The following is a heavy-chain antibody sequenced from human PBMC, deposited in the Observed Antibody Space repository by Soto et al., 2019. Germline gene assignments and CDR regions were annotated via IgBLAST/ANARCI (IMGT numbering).Heavy chain of an antibody. J-gene: IGHJ3*02. CDR1: GYSFTSYW. CDR3: ARPPNYYDSSGYYYAGAFDI. V-gene: IGHV5-10-1*01. D-gene: IGHD3-22*01. Sequence: GESLKISCKGSGYSFTSYWISWVRQMPGKGLEWMGRIDPSDSYTNYSPSFQGHVTISADKSISTAYLQWSSLKAPDAAMYYCARPPNYYDSSGYYYAGAFDIWGQGTVVTVSS. CDR2: IDPSDSYT.